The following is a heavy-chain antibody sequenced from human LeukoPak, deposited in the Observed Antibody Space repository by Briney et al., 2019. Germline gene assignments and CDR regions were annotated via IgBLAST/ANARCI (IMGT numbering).Heavy chain of an antibody. V-gene: IGHV3-72*01. D-gene: IGHD6-13*01. J-gene: IGHJ4*02. Sequence: TGGSLRLSCAASGFAITDHHMDWVRQAPGKGMEWVGRSQTTKPNSCTTEYAASVKGRFTISRDNAKNSLYLQMISLRAEDTAVYYCARVRANWYEDYWGQGTLVTVSS. CDR3: ARVRANWYEDY. CDR2: SQTTKPNSCTT. CDR1: GFAITDHH.